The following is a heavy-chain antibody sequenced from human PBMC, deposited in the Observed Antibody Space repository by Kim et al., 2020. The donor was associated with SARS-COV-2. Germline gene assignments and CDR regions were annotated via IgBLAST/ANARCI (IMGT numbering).Heavy chain of an antibody. Sequence: GGSLRLSCAASGFTFSSYSMNWVRQAPGKGLEWVSSISSSSSYIYYADSVKGRFTISRDNAKNSLYLQMNSLRAEDTAVYYCARGRFLEWLLYRYYYYGMDVWGQGTTVTVSS. V-gene: IGHV3-21*01. CDR1: GFTFSSYS. J-gene: IGHJ6*02. CDR2: ISSSSSYI. D-gene: IGHD3-3*01. CDR3: ARGRFLEWLLYRYYYYGMDV.